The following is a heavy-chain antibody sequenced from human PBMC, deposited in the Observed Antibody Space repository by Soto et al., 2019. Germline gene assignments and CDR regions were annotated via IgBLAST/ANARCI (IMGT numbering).Heavy chain of an antibody. J-gene: IGHJ4*02. CDR1: GGTSTRYA. CDR3: NRGSEYDFWSGYL. CDR2: IVPMFGTS. Sequence: QARLVQSGADVRKPGSSVKVSCKVTGGTSTRYAINCVRQAPGQGLEWMGGIVPMFGTSKYAQKFQGRVTITADTSTNIAYMELRSLRSEDTAVYYCNRGSEYDFWSGYLWGQGTLVSVSS. V-gene: IGHV1-69*06. D-gene: IGHD3-3*01.